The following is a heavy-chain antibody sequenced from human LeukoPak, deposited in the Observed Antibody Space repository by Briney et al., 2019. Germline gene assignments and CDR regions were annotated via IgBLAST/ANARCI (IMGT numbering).Heavy chain of an antibody. J-gene: IGHJ4*02. CDR2: INHSGST. Sequence: TSETLSLTCAVYGGSFSGYYWSWIRQPPGKGLKWIGEINHSGSTNYNPSLKSRVTISVDTSKNQFSLKLSSVTAADTAVYYCARGARVSYSSSWDNFDYWGQGTLVTVSS. V-gene: IGHV4-34*01. D-gene: IGHD6-13*01. CDR3: ARGARVSYSSSWDNFDY. CDR1: GGSFSGYY.